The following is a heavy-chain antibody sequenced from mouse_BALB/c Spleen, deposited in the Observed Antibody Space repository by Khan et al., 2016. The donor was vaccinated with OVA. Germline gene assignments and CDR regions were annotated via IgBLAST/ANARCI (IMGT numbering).Heavy chain of an antibody. J-gene: IGHJ4*01. CDR2: IAPGSGST. CDR3: ARSSCYDTDLYAMDY. V-gene: IGHV1S41*01. Sequence: DLVKPGASVKLSCKASGYTFTSYWINWIKQRPGLGLEWIGRIAPGSGSTSYNEMFKGTATLTVDLSSSTAYMQLSSLSSEDSAVYFCARSSCYDTDLYAMDYWGQGTTVTVSS. CDR1: GYTFTSYW. D-gene: IGHD2-12*01.